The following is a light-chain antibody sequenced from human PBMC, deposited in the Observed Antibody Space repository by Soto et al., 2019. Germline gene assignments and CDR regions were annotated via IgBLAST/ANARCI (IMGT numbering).Light chain of an antibody. CDR3: QQSYSTPWT. Sequence: DIQMTQSPSSLSASVGDRVTITSRASQTIKSYLNWYQQKPGKAPKLLIYAASSLQSGVPSRFTGSGSGTDFTLTISSLQPEDFAIYYCQQSYSTPWTFGQGTKVEIK. J-gene: IGKJ1*01. CDR1: QTIKSY. CDR2: AAS. V-gene: IGKV1-39*01.